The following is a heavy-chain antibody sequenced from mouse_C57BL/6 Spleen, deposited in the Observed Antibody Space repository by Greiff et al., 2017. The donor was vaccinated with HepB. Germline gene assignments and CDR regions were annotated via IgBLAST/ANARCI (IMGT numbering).Heavy chain of an antibody. J-gene: IGHJ4*01. CDR3: ARGRDDGYYYYYAMDY. Sequence: VQLQQPGAELVKPGASVKLSCKASGYTFTSYWMHWVKQRPGRGLEWIGRIDPNSGGTKYNEKFKSKATLTVDKPSSTAYMQLSSLTSEDSAVYYCARGRDDGYYYYYAMDYWGQGTSVTVSS. V-gene: IGHV1-72*01. D-gene: IGHD2-3*01. CDR1: GYTFTSYW. CDR2: IDPNSGGT.